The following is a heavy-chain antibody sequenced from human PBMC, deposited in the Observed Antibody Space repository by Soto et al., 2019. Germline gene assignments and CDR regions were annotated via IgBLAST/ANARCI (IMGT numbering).Heavy chain of an antibody. CDR3: ARGRYGDY. CDR1: GYGFTTYG. J-gene: IGHJ4*02. V-gene: IGHV1-18*01. CDR2: ISAHNGNT. D-gene: IGHD1-1*01. Sequence: QVHLVQSGAEVMKPGASVKVSSKGSGYGFTTYGITWVRQAPGQGLEWMAWISAHNGNTNYAQKLQGRVTVTRDTSTSTAYMELRSLRSDDTAVYYCARGRYGDYWAQGALVTVSS.